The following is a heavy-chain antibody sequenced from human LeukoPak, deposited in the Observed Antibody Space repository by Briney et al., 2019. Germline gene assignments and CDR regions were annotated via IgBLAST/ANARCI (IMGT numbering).Heavy chain of an antibody. CDR1: GGTFSSYA. D-gene: IGHD4-17*01. CDR3: AIAWTTAASYYYGMDV. J-gene: IGHJ6*04. CDR2: IIPIFGTA. Sequence: ASVKVSCKASGGTFSSYAISWGRQAPGQGLEWMGGIIPIFGTANYAQKLQGRVTITADETTSTAYMELSSLRSEDTAVYYCAIAWTTAASYYYGMDVWGKGTTVTVSA. V-gene: IGHV1-69*13.